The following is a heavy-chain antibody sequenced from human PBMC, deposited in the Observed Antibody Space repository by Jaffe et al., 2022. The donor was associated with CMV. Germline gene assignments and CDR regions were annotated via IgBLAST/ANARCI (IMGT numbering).Heavy chain of an antibody. V-gene: IGHV3-33*08. J-gene: IGHJ4*02. CDR2: IWYDGSNK. CDR3: ARDTEVPEYLFDY. CDR1: GFTFSSYG. D-gene: IGHD2-2*02. Sequence: QVQLVESGGGVVQPGRSLRLSCAASGFTFSSYGMHWVRQAPGKGLEWVAVIWYDGSNKYYADSVKGRFTISRDNSKNTLYLQMNSLRAEDTAVYYCARDTEVPEYLFDYWGQGTLVTVSS.